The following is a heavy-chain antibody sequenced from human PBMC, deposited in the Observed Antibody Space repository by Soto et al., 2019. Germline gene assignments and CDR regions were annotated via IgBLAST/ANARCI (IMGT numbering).Heavy chain of an antibody. CDR2: ISSSSSTI. CDR1: GFTFSSYS. Sequence: EVQLVESGGGLVQPGGSLRLSYAASGFTFSSYSMNWVRQAPGKGLEWVSYISSSSSTIYYADSVKGRFTISRDNAKNSLYLQMNSLRDEDTAVYYCARKRSGSRNWFDPWGQGTLVTVSS. D-gene: IGHD1-26*01. J-gene: IGHJ5*02. CDR3: ARKRSGSRNWFDP. V-gene: IGHV3-48*02.